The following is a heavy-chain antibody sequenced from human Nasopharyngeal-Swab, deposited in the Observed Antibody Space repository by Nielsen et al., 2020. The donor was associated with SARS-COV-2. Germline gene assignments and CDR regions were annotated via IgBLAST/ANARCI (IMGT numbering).Heavy chain of an antibody. CDR1: GYTFTSYY. D-gene: IGHD4-17*01. CDR3: ARDRVNTVTTVEPPFWKGYYFYGMDV. Sequence: ASVKVSCKASGYTFTSYYMHWVGQAPGEGLEGMGISNHSGGSTSYAQKFQGRVTMTRDTSTSTVYMELSSLRSEDTAVYYCARDRVNTVTTVEPPFWKGYYFYGMDVWGQGTTVTVSS. V-gene: IGHV1-46*01. J-gene: IGHJ6*02. CDR2: SNHSGGST.